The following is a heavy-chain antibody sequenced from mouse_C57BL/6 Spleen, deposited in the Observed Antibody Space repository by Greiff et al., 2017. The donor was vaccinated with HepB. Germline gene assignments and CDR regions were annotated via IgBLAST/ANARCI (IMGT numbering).Heavy chain of an antibody. CDR2: INPSNGGT. Sequence: QVQLQQPGTELVKPGASVKLSCKASGYTFTSYWMHWVKQRPGQGLEWIGNINPSNGGTNYNEKFKSKATLTVDKSSSTAYMQLSSLTSEDSAVYDCARWGYYGSPWFAYWGQGTLVTVSA. J-gene: IGHJ3*01. CDR1: GYTFTSYW. D-gene: IGHD1-1*01. V-gene: IGHV1-53*01. CDR3: ARWGYYGSPWFAY.